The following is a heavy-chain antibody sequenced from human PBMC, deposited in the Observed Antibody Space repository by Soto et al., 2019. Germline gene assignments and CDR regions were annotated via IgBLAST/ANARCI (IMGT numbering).Heavy chain of an antibody. Sequence: PGGSLRLSCAASGFTFNSYSMNWVRQAPGKGLEWVAAICGDGSNKYYADSVKGRFTISRDNSKNTLYLQMNSLRAEDTAVYYCASELRSLTAFDAFDIWGQATMVTVSS. CDR3: ASELRSLTAFDAFDI. D-gene: IGHD3-3*01. CDR1: GFTFNSYS. V-gene: IGHV3-33*08. J-gene: IGHJ3*02. CDR2: ICGDGSNK.